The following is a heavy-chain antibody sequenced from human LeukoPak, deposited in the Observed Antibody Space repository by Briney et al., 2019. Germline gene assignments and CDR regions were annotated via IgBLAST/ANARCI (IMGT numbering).Heavy chain of an antibody. J-gene: IGHJ6*04. CDR3: ARGTYYYGSGSYYRKRYYYYGMDV. Sequence: ASVKVSCKASGGTFSSYAISWVRQAPGQGLEWMGGIIPIFGTANYAQKFQGRVTITADKSTSTAYMELSSLRSEDTAVYYCARGTYYYGSGSYYRKRYYYYGMDVWGKGTTVTVSS. CDR1: GGTFSSYA. CDR2: IIPIFGTA. D-gene: IGHD3-10*01. V-gene: IGHV1-69*06.